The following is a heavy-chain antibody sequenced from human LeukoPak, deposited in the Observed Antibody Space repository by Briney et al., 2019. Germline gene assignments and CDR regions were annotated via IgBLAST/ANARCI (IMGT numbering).Heavy chain of an antibody. CDR2: INGDSTST. CDR3: AKAPPPHIGGLVFDH. V-gene: IGHV3-43*02. D-gene: IGHD3-10*01. Sequence: QPGGSLRLSCEASGFTFDDAAMHWVRQAPGRGLEWVSLINGDSTSTDYAESVKGRFTISRDNTRNSLSLQMDSLKTEDTAFYYCAKAPPPHIGGLVFDHWAQGILVTVSS. CDR1: GFTFDDAA. J-gene: IGHJ4*02.